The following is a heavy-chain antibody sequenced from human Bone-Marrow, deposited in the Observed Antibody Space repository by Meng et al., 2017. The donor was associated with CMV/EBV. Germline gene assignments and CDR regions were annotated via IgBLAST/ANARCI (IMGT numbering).Heavy chain of an antibody. CDR1: GFTFSSYA. J-gene: IGHJ6*02. V-gene: IGHV3-21*01. CDR2: ISSSSSYI. CDR3: ARVDFGTTVTHALVYGMDV. Sequence: GESLKISCAASGFTFSSYAMSWVRQAPGKGLEWVSSISSSSSYIYYADSVKGRFTISRDNAKNSLYLQMNSLRAEDTAVYYCARVDFGTTVTHALVYGMDVWGQGTTVTSP. D-gene: IGHD4-11*01.